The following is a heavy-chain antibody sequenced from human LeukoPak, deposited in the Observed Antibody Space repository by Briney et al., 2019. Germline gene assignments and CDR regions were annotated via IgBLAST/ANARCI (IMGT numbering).Heavy chain of an antibody. CDR1: GFTFSSYA. D-gene: IGHD3-22*01. J-gene: IGHJ6*02. Sequence: GGSLRLSCSASGFTFSSYAMHWVRQAPGKGLEYVSAISYNGGSTYYADSVKGRFTISRDNSKNTLYLQMCSLRAEDTAVYYCVKDDVYYYDSSGYYPTVWGQGTTVTVSS. V-gene: IGHV3-64D*06. CDR2: ISYNGGST. CDR3: VKDDVYYYDSSGYYPTV.